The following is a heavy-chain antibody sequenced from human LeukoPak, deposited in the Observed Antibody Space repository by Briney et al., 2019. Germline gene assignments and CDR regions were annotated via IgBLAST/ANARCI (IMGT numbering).Heavy chain of an antibody. J-gene: IGHJ3*02. CDR1: TRSISSSSYY. Sequence: PSETLSLTCTVSTRSISSSSYYWGWIRQPPGKGLDWIGSTYYSGSTYYNPSLKSRGTISVATAQNKFSINLRDVTAPDTAVYYCARPRILVDIQLWFGDDAFDIWGQGTMVTVSS. CDR2: TYYSGST. D-gene: IGHD3-10*01. V-gene: IGHV4-39*01. CDR3: ARPRILVDIQLWFGDDAFDI.